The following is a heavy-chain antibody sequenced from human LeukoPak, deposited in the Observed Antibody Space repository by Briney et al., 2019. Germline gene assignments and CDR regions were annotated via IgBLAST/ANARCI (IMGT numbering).Heavy chain of an antibody. CDR1: GYTFTSYG. J-gene: IGHJ4*02. V-gene: IGHV1-18*01. CDR3: ARDPGGIAAAGHPYFDY. CDR2: ISAYNGNT. D-gene: IGHD6-13*01. Sequence: ASVKVSCKASGYTFTSYGISWVRQAPGQGLEWMGWISAYNGNTNYAQKLQGRVTMTTDTSTSTAYMELRSLRSDDTAVYYCARDPGGIAAAGHPYFDYWGQGTLVTVSS.